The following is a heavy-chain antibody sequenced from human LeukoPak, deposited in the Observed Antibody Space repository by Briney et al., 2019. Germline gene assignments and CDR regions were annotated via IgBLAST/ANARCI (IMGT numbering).Heavy chain of an antibody. CDR3: ARDIATTGWYTFDY. CDR2: TYYRSKSYP. D-gene: IGHD6-19*01. V-gene: IGHV6-1*01. Sequence: SQTLSLTCALSGDSVSSTNGAWNWRTQSPSRSLEWLVRTYYRSKSYPEYALSVKGRITISPDPSNNQFSLQLSSVTPADTAVYYCARDIATTGWYTFDYWGQGTPVTVSA. J-gene: IGHJ4*02. CDR1: GDSVSSTNGA.